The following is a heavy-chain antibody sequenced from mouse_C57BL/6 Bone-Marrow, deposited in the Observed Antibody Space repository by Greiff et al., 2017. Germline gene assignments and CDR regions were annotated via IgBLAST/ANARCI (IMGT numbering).Heavy chain of an antibody. J-gene: IGHJ2*01. CDR1: GFTFSNSW. CDR2: IRLKSDNYAT. CDR3: TVRENY. V-gene: IGHV6-3*01. Sequence: EVQLQESGGGLVQPGGSMKLSCVASGFTFSNSWMNWVRQSPEKGLEWVAQIRLKSDNYATHYAESLKGRFTISRDDSKSSVYLQMNNLRAEDTGIYYCTVRENYWGQGTTLTVSS.